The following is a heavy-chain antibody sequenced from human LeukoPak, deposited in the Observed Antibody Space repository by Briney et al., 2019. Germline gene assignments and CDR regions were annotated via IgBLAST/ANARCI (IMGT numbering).Heavy chain of an antibody. CDR3: AKDLPSYDFWSGSMY. D-gene: IGHD3-3*01. Sequence: GGSLRLSCAASGFTFSSYGMHWVRQAPGKGLEWVAFIRYDGSNKYYADSVKGRFTISRDNSKNTLYLQMNSLGAEDTAVYYCAKDLPSYDFWSGSMYWGQGTLVTVSS. J-gene: IGHJ4*02. CDR2: IRYDGSNK. CDR1: GFTFSSYG. V-gene: IGHV3-30*02.